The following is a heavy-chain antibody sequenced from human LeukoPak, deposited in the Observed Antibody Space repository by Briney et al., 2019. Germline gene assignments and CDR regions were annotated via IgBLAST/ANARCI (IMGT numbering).Heavy chain of an antibody. D-gene: IGHD5-18*01. V-gene: IGHV3-23*01. CDR3: AKESEIQLWLMGY. CDR2: ISNSGVST. CDR1: GFTFSIYA. Sequence: GGSLRLSCAASGFTFSIYAMSWVRQAPGKGLEWVSAISNSGVSTYYADSVKGRFTISRDNSKNTLYLQMNSLRAEDTAVYYCAKESEIQLWLMGYWGQGTLVTVSS. J-gene: IGHJ4*02.